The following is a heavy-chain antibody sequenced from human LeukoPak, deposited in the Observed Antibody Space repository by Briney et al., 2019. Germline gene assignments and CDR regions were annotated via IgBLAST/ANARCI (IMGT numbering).Heavy chain of an antibody. CDR1: GYTFTSYA. V-gene: IGHV1-2*02. Sequence: ASVKVSCKASGYTFTSYAMNWVRQAPGQGLEWMGWINPNSGGTNYAQKFQGRVTMTRDTSISTAYMELSRLRSDDTAVYYCARDGVYGDYVWFDPWGQGTLVTVSS. CDR3: ARDGVYGDYVWFDP. J-gene: IGHJ5*02. CDR2: INPNSGGT. D-gene: IGHD4-17*01.